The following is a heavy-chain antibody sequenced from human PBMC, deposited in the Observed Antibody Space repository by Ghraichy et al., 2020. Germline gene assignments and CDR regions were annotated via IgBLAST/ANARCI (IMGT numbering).Heavy chain of an antibody. CDR3: ARRANSDAWYFYFDH. CDR2: ITTDGGR. CDR1: GFTFSTYA. V-gene: IGHV3-23*01. Sequence: GGSLRLSCAASGFTFSTYAMSWVRQIPGMGLEWVSAITTDGGRYYSDSVKGRFTISRDNSKSTLYLQVNTLRAEDTAVYYCARRANSDAWYFYFDHWGQGTLVTVSS. J-gene: IGHJ4*02. D-gene: IGHD6-19*01.